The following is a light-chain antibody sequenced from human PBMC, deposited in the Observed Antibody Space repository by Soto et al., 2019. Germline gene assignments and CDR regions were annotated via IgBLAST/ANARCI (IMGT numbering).Light chain of an antibody. V-gene: IGKV3D-15*03. J-gene: IGKJ1*01. Sequence: EILMTQSPATLSVSPGDSATLSCRASRSVDTDLAWYQHRPGQAPRLLIYQTSLRAAGIPARFSASGSGTDFTLTISDVQPEDFALYYCHQRQSWPRTFGQGTKVDIK. CDR1: RSVDTD. CDR3: HQRQSWPRT. CDR2: QTS.